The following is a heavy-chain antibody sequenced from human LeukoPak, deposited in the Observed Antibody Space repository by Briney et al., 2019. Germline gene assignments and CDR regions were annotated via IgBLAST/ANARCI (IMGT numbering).Heavy chain of an antibody. J-gene: IGHJ6*04. Sequence: SVKVSCKASGGTFSSYAISWVRQAPGQGLEWIGGIIPIFGTANYAQKFQGRVTITADKSTSPAYMELSSLRSEDTAVYYCASPGGRGYGHPIYYYYGMDGWGKGTTVTVSS. CDR2: IIPIFGTA. CDR3: ASPGGRGYGHPIYYYYGMDG. V-gene: IGHV1-69*06. CDR1: GGTFSSYA. D-gene: IGHD5-18*01.